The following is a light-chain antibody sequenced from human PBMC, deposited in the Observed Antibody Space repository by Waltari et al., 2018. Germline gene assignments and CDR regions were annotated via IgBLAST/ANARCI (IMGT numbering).Light chain of an antibody. Sequence: DIVMTQSPSTLSASVGDRVTITCRASQSIRSWLAWYQQKPGKAPKLLSYKASTLESGVPSRFSGSGSGTEFTLTISRLQPDDFATYYCQQYDSFRTFGQGTKVEVK. CDR3: QQYDSFRT. CDR2: KAS. V-gene: IGKV1-5*03. J-gene: IGKJ1*01. CDR1: QSIRSW.